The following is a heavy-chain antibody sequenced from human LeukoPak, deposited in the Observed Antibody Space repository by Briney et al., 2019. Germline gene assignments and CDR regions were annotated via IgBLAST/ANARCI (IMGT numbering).Heavy chain of an antibody. Sequence: SCKASGFTFSSYAMHWVRQAPGKGLEWVAVISYDGSNKYYADSVKGRFTISRDNSKNTLYLQMNSLRAEDTAVYYCAIPPGRLDWLWEYFQHWGQGTLVTVSS. J-gene: IGHJ1*01. CDR3: AIPPGRLDWLWEYFQH. CDR2: ISYDGSNK. CDR1: GFTFSSYA. V-gene: IGHV3-30*04. D-gene: IGHD3-9*01.